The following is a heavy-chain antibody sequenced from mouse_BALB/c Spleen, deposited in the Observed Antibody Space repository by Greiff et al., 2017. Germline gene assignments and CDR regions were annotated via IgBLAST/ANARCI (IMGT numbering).Heavy chain of an antibody. CDR3: ARERDYYAMDY. J-gene: IGHJ4*01. CDR2: ISSGSSTI. V-gene: IGHV5-17*02. CDR1: GFTFSSFG. Sequence: EVKLVESGGGLVKPGGSRKLSCAASGFTFSSFGMHWVRQAPEKGLEWVAYISSGSSTIYYADTVKGRFTISRDNPKNILFLQMTSLRSEDTAMYYCARERDYYAMDYWGQGTSVTVSS.